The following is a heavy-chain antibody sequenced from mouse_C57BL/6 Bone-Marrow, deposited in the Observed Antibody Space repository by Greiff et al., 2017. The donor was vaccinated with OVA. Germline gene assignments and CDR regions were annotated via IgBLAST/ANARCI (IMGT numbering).Heavy chain of an antibody. CDR2: IYPGNSDT. J-gene: IGHJ4*01. CDR1: GYTFTSYW. D-gene: IGHD4-1*01. V-gene: IGHV1-5*01. Sequence: SGTVLARPGASVKMSCKTSGYTFTSYWMHWVKQRPGQGLEWIGAIYPGNSDTSYNQKFKGKATLTAVTSASTAYMELSSLTTEDSAVYDCTRKLYYAMDYWGQGTSVTVSS. CDR3: TRKLYYAMDY.